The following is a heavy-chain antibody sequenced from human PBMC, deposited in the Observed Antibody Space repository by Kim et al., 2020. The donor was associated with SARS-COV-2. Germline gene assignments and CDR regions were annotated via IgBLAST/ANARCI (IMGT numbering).Heavy chain of an antibody. CDR1: GFTFSDAW. CDR3: SCATDLLPYDGISVYYF. D-gene: IGHD3-22*01. J-gene: IGHJ1*01. V-gene: IGHV3-7*03. CDR2: IKRKSGDE. Sequence: GGSLRLSCAASGFTFSDAWMSWVRQAPGKGLEWVARIKRKSGDETSEYSVHGRFTISIDNAEKSMYLQMHSMSPKDTATYYCSCATDLLPYDGISVYYF.